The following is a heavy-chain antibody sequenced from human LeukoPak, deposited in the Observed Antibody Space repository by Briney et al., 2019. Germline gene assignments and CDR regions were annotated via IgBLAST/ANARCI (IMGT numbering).Heavy chain of an antibody. CDR1: GGSFSGYY. D-gene: IGHD5-18*01. J-gene: IGHJ3*02. Sequence: SETLSLTCAVYGGSFSGYYWSWIRQPPGKGLEWIGEINHSGSTNYNPSLKSRVTISVDTSKNQFSLKLSSVTAANTAVHYCARDAGYSYGNDAFDIWGQGTMVTVSS. V-gene: IGHV4-34*01. CDR3: ARDAGYSYGNDAFDI. CDR2: INHSGST.